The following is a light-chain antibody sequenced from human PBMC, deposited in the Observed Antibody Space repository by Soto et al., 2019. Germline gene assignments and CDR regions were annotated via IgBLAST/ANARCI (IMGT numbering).Light chain of an antibody. J-gene: IGKJ4*01. Sequence: EVLLTQSPATLSLSPGERATLSCRASKSVRSFLAWYQQKPGQAPRLLIYDASNRATGIPARFSGSGSGTDFNLSISSLEPEDFAVYYCQQRSDPPSFTFGGGTKVEIK. CDR3: QQRSDPPSFT. V-gene: IGKV3-11*01. CDR1: KSVRSF. CDR2: DAS.